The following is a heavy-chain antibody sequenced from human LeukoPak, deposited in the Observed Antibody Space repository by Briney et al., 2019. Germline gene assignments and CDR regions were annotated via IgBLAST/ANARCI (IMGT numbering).Heavy chain of an antibody. V-gene: IGHV3-64*01. Sequence: PGGSLRLFCAASGFTFSIYNMSWVRQAPGKGLEYVSTISSNGGSTYYANSVKGRFTIPRDDSKNTLYLQMASLRAEDMAVYYCVRDRGGSGWYYFDMWAQGNLLPVSS. CDR1: GFTFSIYN. CDR3: VRDRGGSGWYYFDM. J-gene: IGHJ4*02. CDR2: ISSNGGST. D-gene: IGHD6-19*01.